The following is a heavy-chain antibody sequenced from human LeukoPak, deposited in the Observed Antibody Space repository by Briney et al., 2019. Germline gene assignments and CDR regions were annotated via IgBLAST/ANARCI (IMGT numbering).Heavy chain of an antibody. CDR1: GFTVSSNY. D-gene: IGHD6-19*01. J-gene: IGHJ4*02. CDR2: IYSGGST. V-gene: IGHV3-53*01. CDR3: ARKGPASSGWYLDY. Sequence: PGGSLRLSCAASGFTVSSNYMSWVRQAPGKGLEWVSVIYSGGSTYYADSVKGRFTISRDNSKNTLYLQMNSLRAEDTAVYYCARKGPASSGWYLDYWGQGTLVTVSS.